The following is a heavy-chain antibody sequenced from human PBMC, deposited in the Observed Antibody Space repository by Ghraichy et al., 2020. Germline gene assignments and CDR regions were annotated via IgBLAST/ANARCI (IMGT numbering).Heavy chain of an antibody. V-gene: IGHV1-2*02. Sequence: ASVKVSCKASGYTFTGYYMHWVRQAPGQGLEWMGWINPNSGGTNYAQKFQGRVTMTRDTSISTAYMELSRLRSDDTAVYYCARDTRQAKYYYGSGSYHWFDPWGQGTLVTVSS. CDR2: INPNSGGT. D-gene: IGHD3-10*01. CDR1: GYTFTGYY. J-gene: IGHJ5*02. CDR3: ARDTRQAKYYYGSGSYHWFDP.